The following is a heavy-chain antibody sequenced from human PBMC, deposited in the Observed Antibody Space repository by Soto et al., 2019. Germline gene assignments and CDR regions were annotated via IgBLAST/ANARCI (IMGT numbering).Heavy chain of an antibody. V-gene: IGHV3-33*01. CDR1: GFIFSDYG. CDR2: IWYDGSNK. CDR3: ARSDYYMDV. Sequence: QVQLVESGGGVVQPGRSLRLSCAASGFIFSDYGMHWVRQAPGKGLEWVAVIWYDGSNKYYAESAKGRFTMTRDNAKNTAYLEMNSRRVDDTAVYYCARSDYYMDVWGKGTTVTVSS. J-gene: IGHJ6*03.